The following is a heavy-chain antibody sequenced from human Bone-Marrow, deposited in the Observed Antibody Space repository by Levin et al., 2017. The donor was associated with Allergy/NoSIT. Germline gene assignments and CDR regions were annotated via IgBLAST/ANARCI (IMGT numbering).Heavy chain of an antibody. CDR2: ISPDGNDR. D-gene: IGHD3-9*01. V-gene: IGHV3-74*03. CDR1: GFTLTTYW. CDR3: VRGTTDWMGMDY. J-gene: IGHJ4*02. Sequence: GESLKISCGASGFTLTTYWMHWVRRGPGEGLVCVSRISPDGNDRMYADAVKGRFTISRDNSKNTVYLEMNSLRDEDTAVYYCVRGTTDWMGMDYWGQGALVIVSS.